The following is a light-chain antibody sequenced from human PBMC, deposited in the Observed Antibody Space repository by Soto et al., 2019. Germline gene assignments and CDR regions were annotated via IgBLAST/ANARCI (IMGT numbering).Light chain of an antibody. CDR2: EAT. CDR3: TSFTSTSSLYV. CDR1: GSDIAGYNY. V-gene: IGLV2-14*01. Sequence: QSALTQPASVSGSLGQSITISCTGTGSDIAGYNYISWYQQLPGKAPKLMIYEATIRPSGISNRFSGSKSGNTASLTISGLQAEDEADYFCTSFTSTSSLYVFGTGTKVTVL. J-gene: IGLJ1*01.